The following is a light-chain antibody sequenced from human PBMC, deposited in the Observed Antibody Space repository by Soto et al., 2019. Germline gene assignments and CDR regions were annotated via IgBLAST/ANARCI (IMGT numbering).Light chain of an antibody. CDR2: DAS. CDR1: QRISSW. V-gene: IGKV1-5*01. Sequence: DIQMTQSPSTLSASVGDKVTITCRASQRISSWLAWYQQKPWKAPKLLIYDASSLESGVPSRFSGSGSDTEFTLTINNLQPDDFATYHCQQYNRYSLTFGGGTKVDIK. CDR3: QQYNRYSLT. J-gene: IGKJ4*01.